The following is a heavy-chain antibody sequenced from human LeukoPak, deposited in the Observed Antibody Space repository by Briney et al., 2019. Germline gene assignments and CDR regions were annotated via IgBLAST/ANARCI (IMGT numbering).Heavy chain of an antibody. Sequence: TGGSLRLSCAASGFTFSNAWMSWVRQAPGKGLEWVGRIKSKIDGGTTDYAAPVKGRFTISRDDSKNTLYLQMNSLKTEDTAVYYCTTVGSSSWFYLYYFDYWGQGTLVTVSS. CDR2: IKSKIDGGTT. J-gene: IGHJ4*02. V-gene: IGHV3-15*01. D-gene: IGHD6-13*01. CDR3: TTVGSSSWFYLYYFDY. CDR1: GFTFSNAW.